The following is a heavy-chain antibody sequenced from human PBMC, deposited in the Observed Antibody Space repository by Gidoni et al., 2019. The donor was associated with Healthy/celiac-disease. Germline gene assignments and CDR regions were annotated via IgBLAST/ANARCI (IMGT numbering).Heavy chain of an antibody. J-gene: IGHJ6*03. CDR2: IIPSFGTA. Sequence: QVQLVQSGAEVKKPGSSVKVSCKASGGTFSSYAISWVRQAPGQGLEWMGGIIPSFGTANYAQKFQGRVTITADESMSTAYMELSSLRSEDTAVYYCARGGIAARAYYYYYYMDVWGKGTTVTVSS. CDR1: GGTFSSYA. V-gene: IGHV1-69*01. CDR3: ARGGIAARAYYYYYYMDV. D-gene: IGHD6-6*01.